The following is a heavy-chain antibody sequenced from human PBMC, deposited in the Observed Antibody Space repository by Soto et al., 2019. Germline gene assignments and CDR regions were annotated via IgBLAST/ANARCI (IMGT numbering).Heavy chain of an antibody. CDR3: AKDGCSYDYSSAGMDV. Sequence: GGSLRLSCSASVFTFSSYGMHWVRQAPGKGLEWVAVISYDGSNKYYADSVKGRFTISRDNSKNTLYLQMNSLRAEDTAVYYCAKDGCSYDYSSAGMDVWCQGNTVTVSS. CDR1: VFTFSSYG. D-gene: IGHD2-15*01. J-gene: IGHJ6*02. V-gene: IGHV3-30*18. CDR2: ISYDGSNK.